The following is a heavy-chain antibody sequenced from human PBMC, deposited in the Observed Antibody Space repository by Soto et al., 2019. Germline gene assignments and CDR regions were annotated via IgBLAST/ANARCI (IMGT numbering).Heavy chain of an antibody. J-gene: IGHJ5*02. CDR2: IYYSGST. CDR3: ARVSGSGSYYGFDP. V-gene: IGHV4-59*12. D-gene: IGHD3-10*01. CDR1: GGSISSYY. Sequence: SETLSLTCTVSGGSISSYYWSWIRQPPGKGLEWIGYIYYSGSTNYNPSLKSRVTISVDTSKNQFSLKLSSVTAADTAVYYCARVSGSGSYYGFDPWGQGTLVTVSS.